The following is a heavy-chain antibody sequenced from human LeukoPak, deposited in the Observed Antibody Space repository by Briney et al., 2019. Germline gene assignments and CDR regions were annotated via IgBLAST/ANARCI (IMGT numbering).Heavy chain of an antibody. D-gene: IGHD2-2*01. CDR3: ARGVPAALFDY. CDR1: GFTFSSYA. Sequence: GGSLRLSCAASGFTFSSYAMHWVRQAPGKGLEWVAVISYDGSNKYYADSVKGRFTISRDNSKNTLYLQMNSLRAEDTAVYYCARGVPAALFDYWGQGTLVTVSS. J-gene: IGHJ4*02. V-gene: IGHV3-30*04. CDR2: ISYDGSNK.